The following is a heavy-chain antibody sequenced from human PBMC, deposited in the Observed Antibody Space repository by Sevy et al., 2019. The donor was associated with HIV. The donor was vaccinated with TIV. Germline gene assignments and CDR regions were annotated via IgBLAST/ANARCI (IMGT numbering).Heavy chain of an antibody. V-gene: IGHV4-38-2*01. CDR3: ARAIGTQVAGLYYFDY. J-gene: IGHJ4*02. D-gene: IGHD6-19*01. CDR1: GYSISSDYY. Sequence: SETLSLTCAVSGYSISSDYYWGWIRQPPGKGLEWIGSIYHSGYSYHNPSLKSRVTITVDTSKNQFSLKLSSVTAADTAVYYCARAIGTQVAGLYYFDYWGQGTLVTVSS. CDR2: IYHSGYS.